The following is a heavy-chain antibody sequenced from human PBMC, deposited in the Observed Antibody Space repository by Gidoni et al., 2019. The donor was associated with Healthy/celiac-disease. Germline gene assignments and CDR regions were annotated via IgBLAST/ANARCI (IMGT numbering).Heavy chain of an antibody. V-gene: IGHV3-66*01. J-gene: IGHJ6*02. Sequence: EVKLVESGGGLVQPGGSLRLSCAASGFTVSSNYMSWVPQAPVKGLEWFSVIYSGVSTYYADSVKVRFTISRDNSKHTLYLQMNSLRAEDTAVYYCARDSVLGPAIWFGDLTLCGMDVWGQGTTVTVSS. CDR1: GFTVSSNY. CDR2: IYSGVST. CDR3: ARDSVLGPAIWFGDLTLCGMDV. D-gene: IGHD3-10*01.